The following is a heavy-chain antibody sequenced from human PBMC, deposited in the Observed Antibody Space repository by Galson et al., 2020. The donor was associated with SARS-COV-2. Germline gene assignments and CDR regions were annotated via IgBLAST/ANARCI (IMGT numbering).Heavy chain of an antibody. CDR3: AGIGGQSGGGELSPYYYYAMDV. CDR2: IYYSGST. Sequence: SETLSLTCSVSRVSINANNYYWGWIRQPPGKGLEWIGSIYYSGSTYYNPSLKSRITMSLDTSKNQFSLNLISLTAADTAVYFCAGIGGQSGGGELSPYYYYAMDVWGQGTTVTVAS. CDR1: RVSINANNYY. D-gene: IGHD3-16*01. J-gene: IGHJ6*02. V-gene: IGHV4-39*07.